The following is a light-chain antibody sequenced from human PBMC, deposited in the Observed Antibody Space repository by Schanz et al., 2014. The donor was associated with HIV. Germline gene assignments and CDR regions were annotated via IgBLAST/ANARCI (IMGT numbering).Light chain of an antibody. J-gene: IGKJ4*01. Sequence: ETVLTQSPGSLSLSPGERATLSCRASQSVSSYLAWYQHKPGQAPRLLIYDASNRATGIPARFSGSGSGTEFTLTISSLQPDDFATYYCQQYNNYPLTFGGGTKVEIK. CDR1: QSVSSY. CDR3: QQYNNYPLT. CDR2: DAS. V-gene: IGKV3-11*01.